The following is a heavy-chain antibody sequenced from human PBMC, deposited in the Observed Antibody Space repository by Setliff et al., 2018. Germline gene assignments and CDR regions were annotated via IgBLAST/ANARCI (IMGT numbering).Heavy chain of an antibody. CDR1: DGSLSTYY. Sequence: PSETLSLTCTVSDGSLSTYYWSWIRQPPGKGLEWIGYMYYSGDTNYNPSLKSRVTLSLDTAKNQFSLELRAVTAADTALYYCARENGYCSGGACYFMFDYWGQGTLVTVSS. D-gene: IGHD2-15*01. V-gene: IGHV4-59*12. J-gene: IGHJ4*02. CDR2: MYYSGDT. CDR3: ARENGYCSGGACYFMFDY.